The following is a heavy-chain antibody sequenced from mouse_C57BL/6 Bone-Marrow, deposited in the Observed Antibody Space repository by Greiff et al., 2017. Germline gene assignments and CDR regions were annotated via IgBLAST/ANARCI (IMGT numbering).Heavy chain of an antibody. V-gene: IGHV14-2*01. CDR3: APHYYEKCFDV. Sequence: EVQLQQSGAELVKPGASVKLSCTASGFNIKDYYMHWVKQRTEQGLEWIGRIDPEDGDTKYAPKFQGKATITADTSSNTAYLQLSSLTSEDTAVYCCAPHYYEKCFDVWGTGTTVTVSS. CDR2: IDPEDGDT. D-gene: IGHD1-2*01. J-gene: IGHJ1*03. CDR1: GFNIKDYY.